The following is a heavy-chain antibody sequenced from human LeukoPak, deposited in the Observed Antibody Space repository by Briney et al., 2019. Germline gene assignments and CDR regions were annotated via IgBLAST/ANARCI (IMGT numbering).Heavy chain of an antibody. CDR3: ARGGPRVYYYYYYMDV. J-gene: IGHJ6*03. Sequence: PSETLSLTCGVYGGSLSGYYWNWIRQSPGKGLEWIGEVNHSGSTNYNPSLKSRVTISLNTSTNQLSLSLTSVTAADTAVYYCARGGPRVYYYYYYMDVWGKGTSVTVSS. V-gene: IGHV4-34*01. CDR1: GGSLSGYY. CDR2: VNHSGST.